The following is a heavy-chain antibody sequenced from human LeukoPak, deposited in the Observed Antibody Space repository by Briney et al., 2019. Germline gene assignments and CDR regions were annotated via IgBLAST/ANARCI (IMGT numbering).Heavy chain of an antibody. V-gene: IGHV4-39*07. Sequence: PSETLSLTCTVSGGSISSSSYYWGWIRQPPGKGLEWIGSIYYSGSTYYNPSLKSRVTISVDTSKNQFSLKLSSVTAADTAVYYCARGLAGYCSSTSCHRAEYFQHWGQGTLVTVSS. CDR3: ARGLAGYCSSTSCHRAEYFQH. CDR1: GGSISSSSYY. J-gene: IGHJ1*01. D-gene: IGHD2-2*01. CDR2: IYYSGST.